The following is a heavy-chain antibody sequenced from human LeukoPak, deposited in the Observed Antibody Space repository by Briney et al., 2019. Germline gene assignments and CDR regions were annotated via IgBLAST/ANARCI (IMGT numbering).Heavy chain of an antibody. J-gene: IGHJ4*02. CDR1: GFTFSDFA. V-gene: IGHV3-49*04. Sequence: GGSLTLSCKVSGFTFSDFAMTWVRQAPGKALEWVGFIRRRSYSGTPGYAASVRGRFTISIDDSKNIAFLQMNNLKTEDTAIYYSSRDSHGDDVFDYWGQGAVVTVSS. CDR3: SRDSHGDDVFDY. D-gene: IGHD3-3*01. CDR2: IRRRSYSGTP.